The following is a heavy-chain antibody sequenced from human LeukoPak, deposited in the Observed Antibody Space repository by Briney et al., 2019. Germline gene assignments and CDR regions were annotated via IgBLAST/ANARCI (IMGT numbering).Heavy chain of an antibody. CDR1: RFTFSSYG. D-gene: IGHD6-13*01. CDR2: IWYDGSNK. Sequence: PGRSLRLSCAASRFTFSSYGMHWVRQAPGKGLEWVAVIWYDGSNKYYADSVKGRFTISRDNSKNTLYLQMNSLRAEDTAVYYCARDRDYSSSWLDYWGQGTLVTVSS. V-gene: IGHV3-33*01. J-gene: IGHJ4*02. CDR3: ARDRDYSSSWLDY.